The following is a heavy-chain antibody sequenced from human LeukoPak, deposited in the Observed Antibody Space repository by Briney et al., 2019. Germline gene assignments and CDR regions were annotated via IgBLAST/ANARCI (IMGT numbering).Heavy chain of an antibody. CDR2: IYHSGST. CDR3: ARHIGYCSSTSCYAFDI. Sequence: SETLSLTCAVSGYSISSGYYCGWIRQPPGKGLEWIGSIYHSGSTYYNPSLKRRVTISVDTSKNQFSLKLSSVTAADTAVYYCARHIGYCSSTSCYAFDIWGQGTMVTVSS. J-gene: IGHJ3*02. CDR1: GYSISSGYY. V-gene: IGHV4-38-2*01. D-gene: IGHD2-2*01.